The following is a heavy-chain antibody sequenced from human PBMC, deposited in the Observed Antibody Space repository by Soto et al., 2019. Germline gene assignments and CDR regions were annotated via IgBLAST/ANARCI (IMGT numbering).Heavy chain of an antibody. CDR3: ARDKRVIAVAGTRGVDY. CDR2: ISYDGSNK. CDR1: GFSFSSYA. J-gene: IGHJ4*02. Sequence: GGSLRLSCAASGFSFSSYAIHWVRQAPGKGLEWMAVISYDGSNKYYADSVKGRFTISRDNSNNTLYLQMNSLRAEDTAVYYCARDKRVIAVAGTRGVDYWGQGTLVTVSS. D-gene: IGHD6-19*01. V-gene: IGHV3-30-3*01.